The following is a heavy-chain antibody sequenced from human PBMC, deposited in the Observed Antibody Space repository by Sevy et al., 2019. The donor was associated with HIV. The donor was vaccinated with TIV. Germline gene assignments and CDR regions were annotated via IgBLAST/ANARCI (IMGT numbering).Heavy chain of an antibody. V-gene: IGHV3-66*01. Sequence: GGSLRLSCAASGFTVNSNYMTWVRQAPGKGLEGVSVIHSDDTTYHADSVKDRFSISRDNYKNTLYLHMISLRAEDTAVYYCAGGKSGYGYALNYWGQGTLVTVSS. D-gene: IGHD5-18*01. CDR1: GFTVNSNY. CDR3: AGGKSGYGYALNY. J-gene: IGHJ4*02. CDR2: IHSDDTT.